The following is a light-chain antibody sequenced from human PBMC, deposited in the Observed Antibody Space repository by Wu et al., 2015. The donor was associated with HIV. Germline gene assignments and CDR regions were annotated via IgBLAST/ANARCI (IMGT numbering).Light chain of an antibody. CDR1: QSVSSD. CDR2: RAS. CDR3: QQYDNWPPFT. Sequence: EIVMTQSPATLSVSPGERATLSCRASQSVSSDLAWYQQKPGQAPRLLIYRASTRATGVPARFSGSGSGTDFTLTIDNLQSEDFATYYCQQYDNWPPFTFGQGTRLDIK. J-gene: IGKJ5*01. V-gene: IGKV3-15*01.